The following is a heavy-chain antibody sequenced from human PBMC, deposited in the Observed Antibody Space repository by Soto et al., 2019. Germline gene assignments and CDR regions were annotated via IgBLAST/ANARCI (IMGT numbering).Heavy chain of an antibody. CDR3: AKGGYVGISTNDAFDI. CDR2: ISWNSGSI. J-gene: IGHJ3*02. D-gene: IGHD5-12*01. Sequence: EVQLVESGGGLVQPGRSLRLSCEASGFTFDDYAMHWVRQGPGKGLEWVSGISWNSGSIGYADSVKGRFTISRDNAKNSLYLQMNSLRAEDTALYYCAKGGYVGISTNDAFDIWGQGTMVTVSS. CDR1: GFTFDDYA. V-gene: IGHV3-9*01.